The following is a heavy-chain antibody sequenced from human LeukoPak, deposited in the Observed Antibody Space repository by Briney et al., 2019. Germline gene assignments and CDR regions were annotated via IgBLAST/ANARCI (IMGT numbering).Heavy chain of an antibody. CDR2: MNPNSGNT. CDR3: ARDGLSGSRPIIDY. Sequence: VASVKVSCKASGYTFTNYDFNWVRQAPGQGLEWLGWMNPNSGNTGYAQKFQGRITLTRSTSISTAYLELSALTSDDTAVYYCARDGLSGSRPIIDYWGQGTLVTVPS. V-gene: IGHV1-8*01. D-gene: IGHD1-26*01. CDR1: GYTFTNYD. J-gene: IGHJ4*02.